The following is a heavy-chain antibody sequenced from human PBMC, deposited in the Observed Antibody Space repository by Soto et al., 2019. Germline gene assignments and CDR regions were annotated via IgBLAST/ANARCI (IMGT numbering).Heavy chain of an antibody. D-gene: IGHD6-19*01. Sequence: EVQLVESGGGLVQSGRSLRLACAASGFTFDDFAMHWVRQPPGKGLEWVSGISWNSGGIGYADSVKGRFTISRDNAKNSLSLQMNSLRAEDTAIYYPQKATTSGWSVLDYWGQGTLVTVSS. CDR3: QKATTSGWSVLDY. J-gene: IGHJ4*02. V-gene: IGHV3-9*01. CDR2: ISWNSGGI. CDR1: GFTFDDFA.